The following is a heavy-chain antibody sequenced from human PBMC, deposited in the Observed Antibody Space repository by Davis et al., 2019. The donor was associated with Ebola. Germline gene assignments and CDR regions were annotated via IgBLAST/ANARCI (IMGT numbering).Heavy chain of an antibody. J-gene: IGHJ5*02. D-gene: IGHD3-3*01. CDR2: IYPGDFDV. V-gene: IGHV5-51*01. CDR3: ARQADFWSTGWFDP. CDR1: GYSFTSYW. Sequence: GESLKISCKGSGYSFTSYWIGWVRQMPGKGLEWMGIIYPGDFDVRYSPSFEGQVTISADKSISTAYLQWSSLKASDTAMYYCARQADFWSTGWFDPWGQGTLVTVSS.